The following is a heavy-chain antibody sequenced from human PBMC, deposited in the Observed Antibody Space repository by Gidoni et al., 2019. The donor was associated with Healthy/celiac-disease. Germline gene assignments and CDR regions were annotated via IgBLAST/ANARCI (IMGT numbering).Heavy chain of an antibody. CDR3: AKYVEARVRSGMDV. CDR1: GSTFSSYA. CDR2: ISGSGGST. D-gene: IGHD1-1*01. V-gene: IGHV3-23*01. Sequence: EAQLWVSGGASVLPGGSLSLTCAASGSTFSSYAMSCVRQAPGKGLEWVSAISGSGGSTYYADSVKGRFTISRDNSKNTLYLQMNSLRAEDTAVYYCAKYVEARVRSGMDVWGQGTTVTVSS. J-gene: IGHJ6*02.